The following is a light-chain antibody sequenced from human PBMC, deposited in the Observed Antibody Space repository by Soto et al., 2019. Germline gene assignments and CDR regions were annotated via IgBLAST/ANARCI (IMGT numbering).Light chain of an antibody. Sequence: QSALTQPASVSGSPGQSITISCTGTSSDVGSYNLVSWYQQHPGKAPKLMIYEVTKRPSGVSNRFSGSKSGNTASLTISGLQAEYEADYYCCSFAGSSDVFGTGTKLTVL. CDR3: CSFAGSSDV. CDR1: SSDVGSYNL. CDR2: EVT. J-gene: IGLJ1*01. V-gene: IGLV2-23*02.